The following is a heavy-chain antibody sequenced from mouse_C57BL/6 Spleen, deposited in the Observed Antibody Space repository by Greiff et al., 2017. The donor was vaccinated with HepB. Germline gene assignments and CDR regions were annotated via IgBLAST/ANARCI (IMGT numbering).Heavy chain of an antibody. J-gene: IGHJ4*01. CDR3: ARYSYAMDY. CDR1: GYTFTSYW. Sequence: VQLQQSGAELVKPGASVKVSCKASGYTFTSYWITWVKQRPGQGLEWIGDIYPGSGSTNYNEKFKSKATLTVDTSSSTAYMQLSSLTSEDSAVYYCARYSYAMDYWGQGTSVTVSS. CDR2: IYPGSGST. V-gene: IGHV1-55*01.